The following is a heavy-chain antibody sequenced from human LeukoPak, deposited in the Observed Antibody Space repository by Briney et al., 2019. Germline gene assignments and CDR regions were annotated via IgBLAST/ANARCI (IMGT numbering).Heavy chain of an antibody. D-gene: IGHD1-26*01. V-gene: IGHV3-21*01. J-gene: IGHJ4*02. Sequence: PGGSLRLSCAASGFTFSSYSMNWVRQAPGKGLEWVSSISSSSSYIYYADSVKGRFTVSRDNAKNSLYLQMNSLRAEDTAVYYCARDAYSGSYFPFGYWGQGTLVTVSS. CDR2: ISSSSSYI. CDR1: GFTFSSYS. CDR3: ARDAYSGSYFPFGY.